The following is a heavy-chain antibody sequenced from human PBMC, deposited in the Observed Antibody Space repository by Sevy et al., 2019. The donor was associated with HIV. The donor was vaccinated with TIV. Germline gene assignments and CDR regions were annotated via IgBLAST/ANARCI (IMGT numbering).Heavy chain of an antibody. CDR3: AKLYDILTGHDFGFDY. CDR1: GFTFNDYF. J-gene: IGHJ4*02. D-gene: IGHD3-9*01. V-gene: IGHV3-11*01. CDR2: MSSSGYTI. Sequence: GGSLRLSCAASGFTFNDYFMSWIRQAPGKGLEWVSYMSSSGYTIYYADSVKGRFTISRDNAKNSLYLQMNSLRAEDTAVYYCAKLYDILTGHDFGFDYWGQGALVTVSS.